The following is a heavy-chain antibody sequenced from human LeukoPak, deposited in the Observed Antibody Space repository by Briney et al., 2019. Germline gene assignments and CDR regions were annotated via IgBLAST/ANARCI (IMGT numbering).Heavy chain of an antibody. V-gene: IGHV3-7*01. J-gene: IGHJ6*03. D-gene: IGHD1-7*01. CDR3: ARVDHQLELLYYYYMDG. CDR2: IKQDGSEK. Sequence: PGGSLRLSCAASGFTFSSYWMSWVRQAPGKGLEWVANIKQDGSEKYYVDSVKGRFTISRDNAKNSLYLQMNSLIAEDTAVYYCARVDHQLELLYYYYMDGWGKGTTVTVSS. CDR1: GFTFSSYW.